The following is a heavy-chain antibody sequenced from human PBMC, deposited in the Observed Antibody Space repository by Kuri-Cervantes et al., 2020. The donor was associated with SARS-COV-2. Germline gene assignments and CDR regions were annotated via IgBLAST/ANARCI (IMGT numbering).Heavy chain of an antibody. V-gene: IGHV3-23*01. CDR3: AKDLAVAGSEDDS. Sequence: GESLKISCAASGFTFSSYAMTWVRQAPGKGLEWVSSLSVSGGNTYYADSVKGRFTISRDNSRNTLYLQMNSLSAEDTAVYYCAKDLAVAGSEDDSWGQGILVTVSS. J-gene: IGHJ4*02. CDR2: LSVSGGNT. D-gene: IGHD6-19*01. CDR1: GFTFSSYA.